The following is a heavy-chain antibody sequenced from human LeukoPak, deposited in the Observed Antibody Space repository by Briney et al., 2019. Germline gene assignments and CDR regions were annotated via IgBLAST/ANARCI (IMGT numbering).Heavy chain of an antibody. V-gene: IGHV3-9*01. CDR1: GFTFDDYA. J-gene: IGHJ4*02. D-gene: IGHD3-3*01. CDR2: IIWNGADI. Sequence: PGGSLRLSCAASGFTFDDYAMHWVRQAPGKGLEWVSGIIWNGADIAYADSVKGRFTISRDNAKNSLYLQMNSLRPEDTAFYYCARDMEWDIRGGAFDYWGQGTLVTVSS. CDR3: ARDMEWDIRGGAFDY.